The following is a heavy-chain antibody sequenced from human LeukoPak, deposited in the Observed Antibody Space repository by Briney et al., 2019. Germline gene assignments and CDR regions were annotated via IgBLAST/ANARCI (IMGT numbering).Heavy chain of an antibody. CDR1: GGSISSSSYY. CDR2: IYYSGSI. J-gene: IGHJ4*02. D-gene: IGHD3-10*01. Sequence: SETLSLTCTVSGGSISSSSYYWGWIRQPPGKGLEWIGSIYYSGSIFYNPSLKSRVTISVDTSKNQFSLRLSSVTAADTAVYYCARQGIFFGSGPLDYWGQGALVTVSS. V-gene: IGHV4-39*07. CDR3: ARQGIFFGSGPLDY.